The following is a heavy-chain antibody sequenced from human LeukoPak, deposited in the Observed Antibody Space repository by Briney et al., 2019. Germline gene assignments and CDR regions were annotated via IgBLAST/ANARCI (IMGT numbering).Heavy chain of an antibody. CDR3: ARIEDYGGNSVNY. V-gene: IGHV4-59*01. J-gene: IGHJ4*02. D-gene: IGHD4-23*01. Sequence: SETLSLACTVSGGSISSYYWSWIRQPPGKGLEWIGYIYYSGSTNYNPSLKSRVTISVDTSKNQFSLKLSSVTAADTAVYYCARIEDYGGNSVNYWGQGTLVTVSS. CDR1: GGSISSYY. CDR2: IYYSGST.